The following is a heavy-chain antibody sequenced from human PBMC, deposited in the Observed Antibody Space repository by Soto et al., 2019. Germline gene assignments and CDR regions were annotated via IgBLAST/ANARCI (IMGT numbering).Heavy chain of an antibody. Sequence: ASVKVSCKASGYTFSSYGISWVRQAPGQGFEWMGWISGYNGKTSYAEKFQGRVTMSTDTSTSTAYMELSRLRSDDTAVYYCATTVSSRQNHFDIWGQGTMVTVSS. CDR2: ISGYNGKT. J-gene: IGHJ3*02. V-gene: IGHV1-18*01. CDR1: GYTFSSYG. D-gene: IGHD3-16*01. CDR3: ATTVSSRQNHFDI.